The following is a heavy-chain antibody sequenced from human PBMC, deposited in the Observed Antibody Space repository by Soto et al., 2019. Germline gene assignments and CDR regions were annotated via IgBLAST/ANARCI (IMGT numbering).Heavy chain of an antibody. CDR3: ARPLKPAGGAARLGDVLDF. Sequence: PGGSLILSCAASGFTFSSYAMSWVRQAPGKGLEWVSAISGSGGSTYYADSVKGRFTISRDNSKNTLCLQMNSLRAEDTAVYYCARPLKPAGGAARLGDVLDFWGKGTMVPVPS. CDR1: GFTFSSYA. V-gene: IGHV3-23*01. CDR2: ISGSGGST. J-gene: IGHJ3*01. D-gene: IGHD6-6*01.